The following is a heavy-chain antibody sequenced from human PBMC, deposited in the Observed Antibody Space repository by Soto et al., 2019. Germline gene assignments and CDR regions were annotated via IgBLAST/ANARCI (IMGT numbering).Heavy chain of an antibody. J-gene: IGHJ3*02. Sequence: QVQLVQSGAEVQKPGASVKVSCKASGYTFTSYAIHWVRQAPGPRLAWMGRINAGNGNTQYSQKFQGRGPITRESSASIAVIEVSSLRSEATALYCSAREQSGEIMTTTDAFDIWGKGTMVTVSS. CDR3: AREQSGEIMTTTDAFDI. V-gene: IGHV1-3*01. CDR1: GYTFTSYA. CDR2: INAGNGNT. D-gene: IGHD5-12*01.